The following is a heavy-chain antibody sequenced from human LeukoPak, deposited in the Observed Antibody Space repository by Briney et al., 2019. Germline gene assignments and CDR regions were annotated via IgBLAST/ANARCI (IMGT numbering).Heavy chain of an antibody. CDR1: GYTLTELS. Sequence: GASVKVSCKVSGYTLTELSMHWMRQAPGKGLEWMGGFDPEDGETIYAQKFQGRVTMTEDTSTDTAYMELSSLRSEDTAVYYCATDNPNAPSYYYMDVWGKGTTVTVSS. CDR3: ATDNPNAPSYYYMDV. CDR2: FDPEDGET. D-gene: IGHD2-8*01. J-gene: IGHJ6*03. V-gene: IGHV1-24*01.